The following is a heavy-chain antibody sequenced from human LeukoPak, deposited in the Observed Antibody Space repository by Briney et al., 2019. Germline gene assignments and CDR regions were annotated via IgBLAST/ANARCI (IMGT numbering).Heavy chain of an antibody. CDR1: GYICTSYW. J-gene: IGHJ4*02. V-gene: IGHV5-51*01. CDR2: IYPGDSDT. CDR3: ATTGTTPGFDY. D-gene: IGHD1-1*01. Sequence: GESLKISCTGSGYICTSYWIGWARQMAGKGLEWMGIIYPGDSDTRYGQSFQGKVTISADKSISTAYLQWSSLKASDTAMYYCATTGTTPGFDYWGQGTLVTVSS.